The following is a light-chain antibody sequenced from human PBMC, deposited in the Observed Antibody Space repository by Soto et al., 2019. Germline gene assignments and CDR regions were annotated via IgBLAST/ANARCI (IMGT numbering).Light chain of an antibody. Sequence: DIQMTQSPSAMSESVGDRVTITYRASHGIRPYLAWFQQKPGKVPKRLIFSASSVQSGVRSRFSGSGSGTEFTLTISSRQQEDVATYYCLQSNSYPWTFGQGTKVQI. V-gene: IGKV1-17*03. CDR2: SAS. CDR1: HGIRPY. CDR3: LQSNSYPWT. J-gene: IGKJ1*01.